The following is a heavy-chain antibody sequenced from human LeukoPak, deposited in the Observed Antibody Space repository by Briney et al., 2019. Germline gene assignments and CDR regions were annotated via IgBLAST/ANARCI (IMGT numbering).Heavy chain of an antibody. CDR1: GYTFTSYG. CDR3: ARDRVYYGSGSYSPFDY. D-gene: IGHD3-10*01. Sequence: ASVKVSCKASGYTFTSYGISWVRQAPGQGLEWMGWISAYNGNTNYAQKLQGRVTMTTDTSTSTAYMELRSLRSDDTAVYYCARDRVYYGSGSYSPFDYWGQGTLVTVSS. CDR2: ISAYNGNT. V-gene: IGHV1-18*04. J-gene: IGHJ4*02.